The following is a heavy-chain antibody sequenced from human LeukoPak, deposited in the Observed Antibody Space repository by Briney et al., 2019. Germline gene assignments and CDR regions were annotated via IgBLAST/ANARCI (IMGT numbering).Heavy chain of an antibody. CDR3: ARDLLKPCSSTSCYNYFDY. J-gene: IGHJ4*02. CDR1: GGTFSSYA. CDR2: IIPIFGTA. Sequence: ASVKVSCKASGGTFSSYAISWVRQAPGQGLEWMGGIIPIFGTANCAQKFQGRVTITTDESTSTAYMELSSLRSEDTAVYYCARDLLKPCSSTSCYNYFDYWGQGTLVTVSS. D-gene: IGHD2-2*02. V-gene: IGHV1-69*05.